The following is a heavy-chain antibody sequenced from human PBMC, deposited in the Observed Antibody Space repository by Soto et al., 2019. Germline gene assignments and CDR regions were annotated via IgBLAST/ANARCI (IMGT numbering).Heavy chain of an antibody. CDR2: ISGSGGST. Sequence: EVQLLESGGGLVQPGGSLILSCAASGFTFSSSAMSWVRQAPGKGLEWVSAISGSGGSTYYADSVKGRFTIARDSSKNTLYLQINSLRAEGTAVYYCAKDPAGSSGCGLHFDYWGQGTLVTVSS. CDR3: AKDPAGSSGCGLHFDY. D-gene: IGHD6-19*01. V-gene: IGHV3-23*01. J-gene: IGHJ4*02. CDR1: GFTFSSSA.